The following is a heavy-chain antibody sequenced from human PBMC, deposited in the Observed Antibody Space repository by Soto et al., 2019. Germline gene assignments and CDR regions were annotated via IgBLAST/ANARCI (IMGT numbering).Heavy chain of an antibody. Sequence: SVKVSCKASGGTFSSYAISWVRQAPGQGLEWMGGIIPIFGTANYAQKFQGRVTITADESTSTAYMELSSLRSEDTAVYYCARGSSGIPFGKSDYYYGMDVWGQGTTVTVSS. CDR2: IIPIFGTA. V-gene: IGHV1-69*13. CDR3: ARGSSGIPFGKSDYYYGMDV. D-gene: IGHD3-10*01. CDR1: GGTFSSYA. J-gene: IGHJ6*02.